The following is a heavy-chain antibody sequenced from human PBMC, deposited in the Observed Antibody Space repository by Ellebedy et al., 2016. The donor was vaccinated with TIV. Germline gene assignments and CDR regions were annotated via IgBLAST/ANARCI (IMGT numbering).Heavy chain of an antibody. CDR3: ARDLVPLTYGMDV. Sequence: ASVKVSXKASRYTFTGYYMHWVRQAPGQGLEWMGWINPNSGGTNYAQKFQGWVTMTRDTSISTAYMELSRLRSDDTAVYYCARDLVPLTYGMDVWGQGTTVTVSS. D-gene: IGHD6-13*01. V-gene: IGHV1-2*04. CDR2: INPNSGGT. CDR1: RYTFTGYY. J-gene: IGHJ6*02.